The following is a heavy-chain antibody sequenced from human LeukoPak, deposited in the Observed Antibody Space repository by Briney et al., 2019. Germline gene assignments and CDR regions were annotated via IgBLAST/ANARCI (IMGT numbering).Heavy chain of an antibody. CDR1: GFNFDRYT. CDR3: AKELDTMFFDY. D-gene: IGHD3-10*02. V-gene: IGHV3-43*01. CDR2: AGWAGGTT. J-gene: IGHJ4*02. Sequence: GGSLRLSCATSGFNFDRYTIHWVRQAPGKGLEWVSLAGWAGGTTFYSDSVRGRFTISRDSGRKSVYPQMNSLTTDDTAFYFCAKELDTMFFDYWGQGALVTVSS.